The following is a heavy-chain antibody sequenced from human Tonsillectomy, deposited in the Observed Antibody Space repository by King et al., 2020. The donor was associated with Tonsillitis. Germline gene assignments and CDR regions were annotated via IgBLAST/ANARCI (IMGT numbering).Heavy chain of an antibody. CDR2: ISYDGRNK. J-gene: IGHJ2*01. Sequence: VQLVESGGGVVQPGRSLRLSCAASGFTFSSYAMHWVRQAPGKGLEWGAVISYDGRNKYYADSVKGRFTISRDNSKNTLYLQMNSLRAEDTAVYYCAREWHDYVWGSYRPKRYFDLWGRGTLVTVSS. V-gene: IGHV3-30*04. CDR1: GFTFSSYA. CDR3: AREWHDYVWGSYRPKRYFDL. D-gene: IGHD3-16*02.